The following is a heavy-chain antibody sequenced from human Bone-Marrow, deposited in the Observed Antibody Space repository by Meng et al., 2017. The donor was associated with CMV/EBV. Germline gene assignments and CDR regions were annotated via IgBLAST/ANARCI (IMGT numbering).Heavy chain of an antibody. CDR2: MNPNSGNT. D-gene: IGHD3-3*01. CDR1: GFTFNSSA. CDR3: ARSGGITILGVVITTNWFDA. Sequence: ASVKVSCKASGFTFNSSAVHWVLQATGKGLEWMGWMNPNSGNTGHAQSVQGRVTITRKNSISTAYLELSSLRSVDTAVYYCARSGGITILGVVITTNWFDAWGQGTLVTVSS. J-gene: IGHJ5*02. V-gene: IGHV1-8*03.